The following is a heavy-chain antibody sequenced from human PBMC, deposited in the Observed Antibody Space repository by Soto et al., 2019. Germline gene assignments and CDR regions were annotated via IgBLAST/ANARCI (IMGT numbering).Heavy chain of an antibody. CDR1: GYSFTSYW. D-gene: IGHD2-2*01. CDR3: ARLSSYNYYYYGMDV. V-gene: IGHV5-51*01. Sequence: GESLKISCKGSGYSFTSYWIGWVRQMPVKGLEWMGIIYPGDSDSRYGPSFQGQVTISADKSISTAYLQWSSLKASDTAMYYCARLSSYNYYYYGMDVWGQGTTVTVSS. J-gene: IGHJ6*02. CDR2: IYPGDSDS.